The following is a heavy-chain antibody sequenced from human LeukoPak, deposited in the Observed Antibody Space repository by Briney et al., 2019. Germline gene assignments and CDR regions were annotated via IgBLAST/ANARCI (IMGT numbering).Heavy chain of an antibody. CDR1: GGSISSSSYY. D-gene: IGHD3-22*01. J-gene: IGHJ3*02. CDR3: ARPNDSSGYYYLGDAFDI. V-gene: IGHV4-39*01. CDR2: IYYSGST. Sequence: PSETLSLTCTVSGGSISSSSYYWGWIRQPPGKGLEWIGSIYYSGSTYYNPSLKSRVTISVDTSKNQFSLKLSSVTAADTAVYYCARPNDSSGYYYLGDAFDIWGQGTMVTVSS.